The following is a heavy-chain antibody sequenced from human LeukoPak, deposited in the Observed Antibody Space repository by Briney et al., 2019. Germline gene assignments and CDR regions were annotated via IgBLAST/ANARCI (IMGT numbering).Heavy chain of an antibody. CDR1: GFTFSSYA. V-gene: IGHV3-23*01. CDR2: ISGSGGST. J-gene: IGHJ4*02. CDR3: AKPDIVVVVAATPSAAYDY. Sequence: GGSLRLSCAASGFTFSSYAMSWVRQPPGKGLEWVSAISGSGGSTYYADSVKGRFTISRDNSKNTLYLQMNSLRAEDTAVYYCAKPDIVVVVAATPSAAYDYWGQGTLVTVSS. D-gene: IGHD2-15*01.